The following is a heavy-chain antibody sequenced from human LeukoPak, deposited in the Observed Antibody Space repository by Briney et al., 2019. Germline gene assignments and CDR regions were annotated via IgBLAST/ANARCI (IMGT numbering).Heavy chain of an antibody. Sequence: SETLSLTCTVSGGSISSYYWSWIRQPPGKGLEWIGCIYYSGSTNYNPSLKSRVTISVDTSKNQFSLKLSSVTAADTAVYYCARSDPVAGTDNWFDPWGQGTLVTVSS. J-gene: IGHJ5*02. V-gene: IGHV4-59*01. D-gene: IGHD6-19*01. CDR3: ARSDPVAGTDNWFDP. CDR2: IYYSGST. CDR1: GGSISSYY.